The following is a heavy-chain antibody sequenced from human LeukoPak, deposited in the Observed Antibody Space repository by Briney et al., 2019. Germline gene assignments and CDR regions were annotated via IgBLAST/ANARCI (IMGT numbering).Heavy chain of an antibody. CDR1: GGWISKYY. J-gene: IGHJ4*02. CDR3: ARSAYYYDSSVFGY. V-gene: IGHV4-59*01. D-gene: IGHD3-22*01. Sequence: SETLSLTCTVSGGWISKYYWSWIRQAPGKGLEWIGNIYYSGKTNYTPSPKRRVTTSLDTSKNQFSLKLSSVTAADTAVYYCARSAYYYDSSVFGYWGQGTLVTVSS. CDR2: IYYSGKT.